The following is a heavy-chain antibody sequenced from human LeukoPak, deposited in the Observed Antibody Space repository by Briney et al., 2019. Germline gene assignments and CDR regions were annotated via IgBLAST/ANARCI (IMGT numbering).Heavy chain of an antibody. D-gene: IGHD1/OR15-1a*01. Sequence: PSETLSLNCTVSGASTSSYYWSWIRQPPGKGLEYIGYIYNTGNTNYNPSLKSRVTISADTSKNQLSLKLSSVTAADTAVYFCARLRNRNTFTFWSQGTMVTVSS. CDR3: ARLRNRNTFTF. CDR1: GASTSSYY. J-gene: IGHJ3*01. V-gene: IGHV4-59*08. CDR2: IYNTGNT.